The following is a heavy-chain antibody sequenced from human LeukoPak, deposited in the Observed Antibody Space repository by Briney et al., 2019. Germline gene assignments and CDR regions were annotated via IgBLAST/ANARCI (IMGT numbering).Heavy chain of an antibody. J-gene: IGHJ6*03. V-gene: IGHV4-39*07. Sequence: SETLSLTCTVSGGSISSGSYYWDWVRPPPVNWLGWIGSLYFSGSTYYNPSLKSRVTISGDTSKNQFSLKLSSVTAADTAVYYCARDVYSSSWYYHYYYYMDVWGKGTTVTVSS. D-gene: IGHD6-13*01. CDR2: LYFSGST. CDR3: ARDVYSSSWYYHYYYYMDV. CDR1: GGSISSGSYY.